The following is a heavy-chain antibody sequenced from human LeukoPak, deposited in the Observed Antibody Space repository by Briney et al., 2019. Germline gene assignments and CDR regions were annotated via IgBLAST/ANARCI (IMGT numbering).Heavy chain of an antibody. V-gene: IGHV4-34*01. Sequence: SETLSLTCAVYGGSFSGYYWSWIRQPPGKGLEWIGEINHSGSTNYNPSLKSRVTISVDTSKNQFSLKLSSVTAADTAVYYCATPPAATPNWFDPWGQGTLVTVSS. J-gene: IGHJ5*02. CDR3: ATPPAATPNWFDP. CDR2: INHSGST. D-gene: IGHD2-2*01. CDR1: GGSFSGYY.